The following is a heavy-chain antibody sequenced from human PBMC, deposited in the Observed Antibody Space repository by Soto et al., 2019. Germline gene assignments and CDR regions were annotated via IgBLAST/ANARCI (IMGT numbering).Heavy chain of an antibody. V-gene: IGHV3-30-3*01. CDR1: GFTFSSYA. CDR3: ARDWGIAAAGTIYYYYGMDV. CDR2: ISYDGSNK. Sequence: LRLSCAASGFTFSSYAMHWVRQAPGKGLEWVAVISYDGSNKYDADSVKGRFTISRDNSKNTLYLQMNSLRAEDTAVYYCARDWGIAAAGTIYYYYGMDVWGQGTTVTVSS. J-gene: IGHJ6*02. D-gene: IGHD6-13*01.